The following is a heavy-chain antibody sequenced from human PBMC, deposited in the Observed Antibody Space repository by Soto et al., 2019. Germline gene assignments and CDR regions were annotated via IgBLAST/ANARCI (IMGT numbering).Heavy chain of an antibody. CDR1: GASVSSGSDY. V-gene: IGHV4-61*01. CDR2: MYDSGST. J-gene: IGHJ6*02. Sequence: SETLSLTCTVSGASVSSGSDYWSWIRQPPGKGLEWIGYMYDSGSTNYSPSLKSRVTMSVDTSKSQFSLKLTSVTAADTAVYYCARGEDAFFYYGLDVWGQGITVTVSS. CDR3: ARGEDAFFYYGLDV.